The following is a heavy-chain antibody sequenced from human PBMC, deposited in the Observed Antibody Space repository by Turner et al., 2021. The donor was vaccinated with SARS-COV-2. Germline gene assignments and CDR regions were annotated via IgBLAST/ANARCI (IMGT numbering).Heavy chain of an antibody. CDR3: ARGGKENQINANWYFDS. V-gene: IGHV4-59*01. D-gene: IGHD1-1*01. CDR1: GDSIQSYY. CDR2: IYSSGSP. Sequence: QAQLQESGPGPVRPSETLSLTCSVSGDSIQSYYWAWIRQPPGMGPEWIGDIYSSGSPNDKHSLKSRVTIRTDTSKNQGILRLTSINAADTAMYFCARGGKENQINANWYFDSWGRGIMVTVSS. J-gene: IGHJ2*01.